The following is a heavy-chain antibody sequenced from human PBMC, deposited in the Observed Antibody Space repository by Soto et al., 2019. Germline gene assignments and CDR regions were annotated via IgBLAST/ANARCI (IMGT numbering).Heavy chain of an antibody. J-gene: IGHJ5*02. CDR3: ARLWTAIAAPGPPYTWFDP. D-gene: IGHD6-13*01. CDR2: LYYSGST. CDR1: GGSISAYD. V-gene: IGHV4-59*08. Sequence: PSETLSLTCTVSGGSISAYDWTWIRQPPGKGLEWIGFLYYSGSTNYSPSLKSRVTISEDTSKNQFSLKLSSVTAADTAIYYCARLWTAIAAPGPPYTWFDPWGQGTLVTVS.